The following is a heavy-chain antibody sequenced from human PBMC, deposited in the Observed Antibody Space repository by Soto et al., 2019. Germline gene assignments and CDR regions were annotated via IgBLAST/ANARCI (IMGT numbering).Heavy chain of an antibody. CDR2: MYNTGST. V-gene: IGHV4-59*01. Sequence: SETLSLTCTVSGGSISGYYWSWIRQPPGKGLEWIGYMYNTGSTVYNPSFKSRVTISVDTSKNQFSLKLNSVTAADTAVYYCARGTTIGGDLNWFDPWGQGTLVTVSS. CDR1: GGSISGYY. CDR3: ARGTTIGGDLNWFDP. J-gene: IGHJ5*02. D-gene: IGHD2-21*02.